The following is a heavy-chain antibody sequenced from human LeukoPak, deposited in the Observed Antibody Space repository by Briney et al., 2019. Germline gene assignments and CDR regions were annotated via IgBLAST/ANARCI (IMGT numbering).Heavy chain of an antibody. CDR2: ISSSGNTI. V-gene: IGHV3-48*03. Sequence: GGSLRLSCAASGFTFRGYEMNWVRQAPGKGLEWVSYISSSGNTIYYADSVKGRFTISRDNAENSLYLQMSSLRAEDTAVYYCARGGQQLTLDCWGQGTLVTVSS. CDR3: ARGGQQLTLDC. J-gene: IGHJ4*02. CDR1: GFTFRGYE. D-gene: IGHD6-13*01.